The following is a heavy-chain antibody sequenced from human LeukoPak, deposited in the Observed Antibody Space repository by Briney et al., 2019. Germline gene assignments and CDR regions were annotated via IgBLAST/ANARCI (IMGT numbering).Heavy chain of an antibody. CDR1: GFTVSSNY. Sequence: GGSLRLSCAASGFTVSSNYMSWVRQAPGKGLEWVSYISSSSSTIYYADSVKGRFTISRDNAKNSLSLQMNSLRAEDTAVYYCARVLHKRNYDSSGYYGYWGQGTLITVSS. D-gene: IGHD3-22*01. V-gene: IGHV3-48*01. CDR3: ARVLHKRNYDSSGYYGY. CDR2: ISSSSSTI. J-gene: IGHJ4*02.